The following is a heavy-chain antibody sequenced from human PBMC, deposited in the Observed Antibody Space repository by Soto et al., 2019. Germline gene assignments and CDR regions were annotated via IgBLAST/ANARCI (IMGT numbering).Heavy chain of an antibody. CDR3: ARLRLEPEVANIPLMFGLDV. D-gene: IGHD2-8*01. J-gene: IGHJ6*02. CDR1: GDTFTGHA. Sequence: QVQLVQSGAEVKKPGSSVRVSCKASGDTFTGHAITWVRQAPAQGLEWLGVITPLLGTANYAPNFQGRVTITADDSATTTFLDLTSLKFDDTAVYYWARLRLEPEVANIPLMFGLDVWCQGTTVTVSS. V-gene: IGHV1-69*01. CDR2: ITPLLGTA.